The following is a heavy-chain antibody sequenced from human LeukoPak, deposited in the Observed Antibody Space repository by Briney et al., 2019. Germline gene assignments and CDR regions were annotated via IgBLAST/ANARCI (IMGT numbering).Heavy chain of an antibody. CDR2: IYSGGRT. D-gene: IGHD5-24*01. Sequence: GGSLRLSCAGSGFTVRSNYMSWVRQAPGKGLEWVSVIYSGGRTYYADSVKGRFTMSRHNSNNTLYLQMNSLRAEDTAVYYCARGRGGDGYNFFDCWGQGTLVTVSS. CDR1: GFTVRSNY. CDR3: ARGRGGDGYNFFDC. V-gene: IGHV3-53*04. J-gene: IGHJ4*02.